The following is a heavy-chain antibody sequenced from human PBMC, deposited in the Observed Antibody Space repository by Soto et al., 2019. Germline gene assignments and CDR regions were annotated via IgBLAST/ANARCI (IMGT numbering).Heavy chain of an antibody. V-gene: IGHV1-46*01. CDR3: ARAQWELSNDYGMDV. J-gene: IGHJ6*02. Sequence: QVQLVQSGAEVKKPGASVKVSCKASGYTFTSYYMHWVRQAPGQGLEWMGIINPSGGSTSYAQKFQGRVTMTRDTSTSTVYMEVSSLRSEDTAVYYCARAQWELSNDYGMDVWGQGTTVTVSS. D-gene: IGHD1-26*01. CDR2: INPSGGST. CDR1: GYTFTSYY.